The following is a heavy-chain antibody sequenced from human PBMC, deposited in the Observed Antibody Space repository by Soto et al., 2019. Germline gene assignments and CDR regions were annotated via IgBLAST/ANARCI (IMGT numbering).Heavy chain of an antibody. CDR2: IIPILGIA. D-gene: IGHD6-13*01. CDR3: ARALDIAAAGPKYYFDY. J-gene: IGHJ4*02. Sequence: QVQLVQSGAEVKKPGSSVKVSCKASGGTFSSYTISWVRQAPGQGLEWMGRIIPILGIANYAQKFQGRVTITADKSTSTAYMELSSLRSEDTAVYYCARALDIAAAGPKYYFDYWGQGTLVTVSS. CDR1: GGTFSSYT. V-gene: IGHV1-69*02.